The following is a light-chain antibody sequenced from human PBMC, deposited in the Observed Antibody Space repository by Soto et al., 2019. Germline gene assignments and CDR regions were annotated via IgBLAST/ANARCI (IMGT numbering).Light chain of an antibody. Sequence: QSVLTQPASVSGSPGQSITISCTGTSSDVGRYHLVSWYQQHPGKAPKLMIYEVSKRPSGVSNRFSGSKSGNTASLTISGLQAEDEADYFCCSYAGSWTYVFGTGTKLTVL. CDR1: SSDVGRYHL. V-gene: IGLV2-23*02. J-gene: IGLJ1*01. CDR2: EVS. CDR3: CSYAGSWTYV.